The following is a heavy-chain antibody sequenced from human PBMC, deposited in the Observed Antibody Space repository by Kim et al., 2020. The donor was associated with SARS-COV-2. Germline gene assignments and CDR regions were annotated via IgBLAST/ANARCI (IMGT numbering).Heavy chain of an antibody. Sequence: GGSLRLSCAASGFTFSSYSMNWVRQAPGKGLEWVSSISSSSSYIYYADSVKGRFTISRDNAKNSLYLQMNSLRAEDTAVYYCARSSRYSYGFINWFDPWGQGTLVTVSS. CDR3: ARSSRYSYGFINWFDP. J-gene: IGHJ5*02. V-gene: IGHV3-21*01. CDR2: ISSSSSYI. CDR1: GFTFSSYS. D-gene: IGHD5-18*01.